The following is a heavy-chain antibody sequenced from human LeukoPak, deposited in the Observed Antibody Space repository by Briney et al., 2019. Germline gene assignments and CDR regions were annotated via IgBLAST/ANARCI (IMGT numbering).Heavy chain of an antibody. CDR3: ARVGMTTVTSFDY. J-gene: IGHJ4*02. Sequence: SETLSLTCAVYGGSFSDYYWSWIRQPPGKGLEWVGYIYYSGSTYYNPSLKSRVTISVDTSKKQFSLKLSSVAAADTAVYYCARVGMTTVTSFDYWGQGTLVTVSS. CDR1: GGSFSDYY. CDR2: IYYSGST. V-gene: IGHV4-30-4*01. D-gene: IGHD4-17*01.